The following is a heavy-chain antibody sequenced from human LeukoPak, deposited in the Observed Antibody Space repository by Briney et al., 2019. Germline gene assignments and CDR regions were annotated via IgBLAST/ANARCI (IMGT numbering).Heavy chain of an antibody. J-gene: IGHJ4*02. CDR2: INVGNGNT. CDR1: GYTFTSYA. V-gene: IGHV1-3*03. CDR3: ARGRLLWFGELFADFDY. D-gene: IGHD3-10*01. Sequence: EASVKVSCKASGYTFTSYAMHWVRQAPGQRLEWMGWINVGNGNTKYSQEFQGRVTITRDTSASTAYMELSSLRSEDMAVYYCARGRLLWFGELFADFDYWGQGTLVTVSS.